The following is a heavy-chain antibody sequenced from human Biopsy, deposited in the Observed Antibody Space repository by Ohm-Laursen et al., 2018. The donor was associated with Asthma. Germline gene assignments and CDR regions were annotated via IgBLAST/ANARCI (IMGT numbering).Heavy chain of an antibody. CDR1: GFTFSDHY. V-gene: IGHV3-72*01. Sequence: SLRLSCSASGFTFSDHYMDWVRQAPGKGLEWVGRTRDKANSYTTEYAASVKGRFTISRDDSKNSLYLQMNSLKTEDTAVYYCASDLGGYYYDSSDYSSDYWGQGTLVTVSS. D-gene: IGHD3-22*01. CDR2: TRDKANSYTT. CDR3: ASDLGGYYYDSSDYSSDY. J-gene: IGHJ4*02.